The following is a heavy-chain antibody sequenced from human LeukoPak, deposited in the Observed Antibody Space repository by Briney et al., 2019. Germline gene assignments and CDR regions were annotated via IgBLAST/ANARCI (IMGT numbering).Heavy chain of an antibody. CDR2: ISTSGSSI. CDR3: ARGAYYAMDV. V-gene: IGHV3-48*02. J-gene: IGHJ6*02. Sequence: GGSVRLSCAASGFTLSYYAMNWVRQAPGKGLEWVSYISTSGSSIYYADSVKGRFTISRDNAKNSVYLQMNSLRDEDTAVYYCARGAYYAMDVWGQGTTVTVSS. CDR1: GFTLSYYA.